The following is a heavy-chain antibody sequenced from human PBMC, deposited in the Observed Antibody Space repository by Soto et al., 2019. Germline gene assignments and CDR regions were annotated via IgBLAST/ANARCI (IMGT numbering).Heavy chain of an antibody. CDR2: ISYDGSNK. D-gene: IGHD2-15*01. J-gene: IGHJ4*02. V-gene: IGHV3-30-3*01. CDR1: GFTFSSYA. CDR3: ASRDGYSYYFDY. Sequence: QVQLVESGGGVVQPGRSLRLSCAASGFTFSSYAMHWVRQAPGKGLEWVAVISYDGSNKYYADSVKGRFTISRVNSKNTLYLQMNSLRAEDTAVYYCASRDGYSYYFDYWGQGTLVTVSS.